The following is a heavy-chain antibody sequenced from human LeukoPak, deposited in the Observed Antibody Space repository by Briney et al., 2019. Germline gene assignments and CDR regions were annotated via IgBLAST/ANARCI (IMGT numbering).Heavy chain of an antibody. CDR3: ARVGPWVNPDYYYYMDV. CDR2: ISSSSSYI. Sequence: GGSLRLSCAASRFTFSSYSMNWVRQAPGKGLEWVSSISSSSSYIYYADSVKGRFTISRDNAKNSLYLQMNSLRAEDTAVYYCARVGPWVNPDYYYYMDVWGKGTTVTVSS. V-gene: IGHV3-21*01. J-gene: IGHJ6*03. D-gene: IGHD1-14*01. CDR1: RFTFSSYS.